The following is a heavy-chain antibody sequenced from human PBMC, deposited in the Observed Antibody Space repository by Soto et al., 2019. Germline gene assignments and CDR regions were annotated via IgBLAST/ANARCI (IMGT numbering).Heavy chain of an antibody. J-gene: IGHJ4*02. CDR3: ARDRDIVALMGGFDY. Sequence: GGSLRLSCAASGFTFSSYAMHWDRQAPGKGLEWVAVISYDGSNKYHADSVKGRFTISRDNSKNTLDLHMNSLRAEDTAVYYCARDRDIVALMGGFDYWGQGTLVTVSS. CDR1: GFTFSSYA. D-gene: IGHD5-12*01. CDR2: ISYDGSNK. V-gene: IGHV3-30-3*01.